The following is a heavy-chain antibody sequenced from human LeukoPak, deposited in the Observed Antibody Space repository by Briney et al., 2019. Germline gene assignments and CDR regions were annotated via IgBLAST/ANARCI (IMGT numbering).Heavy chain of an antibody. CDR3: ARDYGRGRFLEWLQNYYYGMDV. Sequence: GGSLRLSCAASGFTFSSYAMHWVRQAPGKGLEWVAVISYDGSNKYYAAPVKGRFTISRDNSKNTLYLQMNSLRAEDTVVYYCARDYGRGRFLEWLQNYYYGMDVWGQGTTVTVSS. V-gene: IGHV3-30-3*01. CDR2: ISYDGSNK. D-gene: IGHD3-3*01. CDR1: GFTFSSYA. J-gene: IGHJ6*02.